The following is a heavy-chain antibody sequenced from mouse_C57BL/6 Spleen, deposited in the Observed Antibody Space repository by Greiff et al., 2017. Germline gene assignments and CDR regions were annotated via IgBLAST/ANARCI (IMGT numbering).Heavy chain of an antibody. J-gene: IGHJ3*01. CDR3: ARSHGYSFAY. CDR1: GYTFTSYW. Sequence: QVQLQQPGAELVMPGASVKLSCKASGYTFTSYWMHWVKQRPGQGLEWIGEIDPSDSYTNYNQKFKGKSTLTVDKSSSTTYMQLSSLTSEDSAVYYSARSHGYSFAYWGQGTLVTVSA. V-gene: IGHV1-69*01. D-gene: IGHD2-3*01. CDR2: IDPSDSYT.